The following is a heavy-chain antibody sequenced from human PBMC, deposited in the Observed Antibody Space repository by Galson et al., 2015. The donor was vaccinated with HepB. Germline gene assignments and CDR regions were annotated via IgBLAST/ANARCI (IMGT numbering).Heavy chain of an antibody. D-gene: IGHD6-19*01. Sequence: SLRLSCAASGFTFDDYAMHWVRQAPGKGLEWVSGISWNSGSIGYADSVKGRFTISRDNAKNSLYLQMNSLRAEDTALYYCAKDRGDSGWSTLSFDYWGQGTLVTVSS. CDR1: GFTFDDYA. CDR2: ISWNSGSI. V-gene: IGHV3-9*01. J-gene: IGHJ4*02. CDR3: AKDRGDSGWSTLSFDY.